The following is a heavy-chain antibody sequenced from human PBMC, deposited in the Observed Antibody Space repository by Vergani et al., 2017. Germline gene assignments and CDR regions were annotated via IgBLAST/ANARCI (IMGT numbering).Heavy chain of an antibody. D-gene: IGHD6-19*01. J-gene: IGHJ4*02. CDR2: ISWDGGST. V-gene: IGHV3-43*01. CDR1: GFTFDDYT. CDR3: AKDLLYRIAVAGMPGDY. Sequence: EVQLVESGGVVVQPGGSLRLSCAASGFTFDDYTMHWVRQAPGKGLEWVSLISWDGGSTYYADSVKGRFTISRDNSKNSLYLQMNSLRTEDTALYYCAKDLLYRIAVAGMPGDYWGQGTLVTVSS.